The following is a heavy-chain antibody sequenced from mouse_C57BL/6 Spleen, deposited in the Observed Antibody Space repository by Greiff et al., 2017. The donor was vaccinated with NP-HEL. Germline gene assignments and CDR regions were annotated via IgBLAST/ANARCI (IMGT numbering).Heavy chain of an antibody. CDR1: GYTFTSYW. D-gene: IGHD2-5*01. CDR2: IDPNSGGT. V-gene: IGHV1-72*01. J-gene: IGHJ1*03. CDR3: AREPAYYSNYWYFDV. Sequence: QVQLKQPGAELVKPGASVKLSCKASGYTFTSYWMHWVKQRPGRGLEWIGRIDPNSGGTKYNEKFKSKATLTVDKPSSTAYMQLSSLTSEDSAVYYCAREPAYYSNYWYFDVWGTGTTVTVSS.